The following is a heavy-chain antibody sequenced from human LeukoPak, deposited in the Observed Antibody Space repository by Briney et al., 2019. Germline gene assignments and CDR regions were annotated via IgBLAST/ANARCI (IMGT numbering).Heavy chain of an antibody. Sequence: GGSLRLSCAASGFTFSSHSMTWVRQAPGKGLEWVSSISTSSSYIYYADSVKGRFTISRDNAKKSLYLQMNSLRAEDTAVYYCARALWFGETFPAYWGQGTLVTVSS. V-gene: IGHV3-21*01. CDR1: GFTFSSHS. D-gene: IGHD3-10*01. J-gene: IGHJ4*02. CDR3: ARALWFGETFPAY. CDR2: ISTSSSYI.